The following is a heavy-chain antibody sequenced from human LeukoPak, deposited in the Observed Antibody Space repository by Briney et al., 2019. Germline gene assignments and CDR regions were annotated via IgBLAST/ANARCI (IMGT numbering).Heavy chain of an antibody. CDR3: ARLVSGRITMIVGGGARDY. D-gene: IGHD3-22*01. V-gene: IGHV4-4*02. Sequence: PSETLSLTCAVSGGSISSSNWWSWVRPPPGKGLEWIGEIYHSGSTNYNPSLKRRVTISVDKSKNQFSLKLSSVTAADTAVYYCARLVSGRITMIVGGGARDYWGQGTLVTVSS. CDR2: IYHSGST. CDR1: GGSISSSNW. J-gene: IGHJ4*02.